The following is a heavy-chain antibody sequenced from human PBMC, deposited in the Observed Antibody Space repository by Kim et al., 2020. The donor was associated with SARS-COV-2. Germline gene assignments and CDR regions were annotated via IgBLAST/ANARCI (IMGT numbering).Heavy chain of an antibody. J-gene: IGHJ4*02. CDR3: AREDLTPRSWDY. Sequence: GGSLRLSCVTSGFTFSSYEMNWVRQAPGKGLEWISYISGIGKTIYYADSVKGRFTIFRDNAKNSLFLQMSRVRAEDTAVYYCAREDLTPRSWDYWGQGTLVTVSS. CDR2: ISGIGKTI. CDR1: GFTFSSYE. D-gene: IGHD3-9*01. V-gene: IGHV3-48*03.